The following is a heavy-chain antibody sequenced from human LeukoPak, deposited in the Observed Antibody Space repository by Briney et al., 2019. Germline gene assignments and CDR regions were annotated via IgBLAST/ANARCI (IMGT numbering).Heavy chain of an antibody. CDR2: ISPSGDIL. D-gene: IGHD6-13*01. CDR3: VRLTAAGRRTDFDY. Sequence: GGSLRLSCAASGFTFSSHGIDWVRQAPGKGLEWVSGISPSGDILYYADSVKGRFTISRDNSKNTLYLQMNSLRTEDTAVYYCVRLTAAGRRTDFDYWGQGTLVTVSS. CDR1: GFTFSSHG. J-gene: IGHJ4*02. V-gene: IGHV3-23*01.